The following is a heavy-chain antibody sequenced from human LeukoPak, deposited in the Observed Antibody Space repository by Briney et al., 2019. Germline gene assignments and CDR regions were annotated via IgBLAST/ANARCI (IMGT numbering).Heavy chain of an antibody. Sequence: SETLSLTCTVSGGSISSYNWSWIRQRPGKGQEWIGYSYYSGSTNYNPSLKSPVNISVDTSKNQFSLKLSSVTAADTAVYYCVRTPSWSGYYWAAFYFDYWGQGTLVTVSS. V-gene: IGHV4-59*13. D-gene: IGHD3-3*01. CDR1: GGSISSYN. CDR3: VRTPSWSGYYWAAFYFDY. CDR2: SYYSGST. J-gene: IGHJ4*02.